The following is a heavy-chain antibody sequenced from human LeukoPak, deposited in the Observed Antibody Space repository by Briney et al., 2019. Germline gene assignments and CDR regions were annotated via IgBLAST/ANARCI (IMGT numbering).Heavy chain of an antibody. D-gene: IGHD3-22*01. Sequence: GGSLRLSCAASGFTFDDYAMNWVRQAPGKGLEWVSGISWKSGSIGYADSVKGRFIISRDNAKNSLYLQMNSPRAEDTALYYCAKGATRYDTSGPIDYWGQGTLVTVSS. CDR2: ISWKSGSI. V-gene: IGHV3-9*01. CDR3: AKGATRYDTSGPIDY. CDR1: GFTFDDYA. J-gene: IGHJ4*02.